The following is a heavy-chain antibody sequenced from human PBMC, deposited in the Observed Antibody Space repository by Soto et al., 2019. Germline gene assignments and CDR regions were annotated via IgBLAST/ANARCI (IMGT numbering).Heavy chain of an antibody. V-gene: IGHV4-34*01. CDR3: ATADHYGDYVREGWFDP. Sequence: QVQLQQWGAGLLKPSETLSLTCAVYGGSFSGYYWSWIRQPPGKGLEWIGEINHSGSTNYNPSLKSRVTISVDTSKNQFSLKLSSVTAADTAVYYCATADHYGDYVREGWFDPWGQGTLVTVSS. CDR1: GGSFSGYY. D-gene: IGHD4-17*01. CDR2: INHSGST. J-gene: IGHJ5*02.